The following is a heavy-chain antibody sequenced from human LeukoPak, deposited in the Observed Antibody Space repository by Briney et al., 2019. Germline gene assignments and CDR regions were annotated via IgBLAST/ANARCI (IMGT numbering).Heavy chain of an antibody. CDR1: GFPFNTYA. J-gene: IGHJ4*02. CDR3: AKYEVGVTKFLAS. CDR2: ISGSAIST. Sequence: GSPRLSCSASGFPFNTYAMSWVRQAPGKGLEWVSGISGSAISTYYADSVKGRFTISRDNPTNTVHLQINSLRAEDTAIYYCAKYEVGVTKFLASWGQGTLVTVSS. D-gene: IGHD1-26*01. V-gene: IGHV3-23*01.